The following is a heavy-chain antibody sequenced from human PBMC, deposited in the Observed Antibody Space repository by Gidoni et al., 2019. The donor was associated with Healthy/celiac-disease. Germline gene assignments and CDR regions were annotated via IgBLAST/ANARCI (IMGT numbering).Heavy chain of an antibody. V-gene: IGHV4-34*01. CDR1: GGSFSGYY. J-gene: IGHJ5*02. D-gene: IGHD6-6*01. Sequence: QVQLQQWGAGLLKPSETLSLTCAVYGGSFSGYYWSWIRQPPGKGLEWIGEINHSGSTHYNPSRKSRVTISVDTSKNQFSLKLSSVTAADTAVYYCARALSQDRSIAARRWRRFDPWGQGTLVTVSS. CDR2: INHSGST. CDR3: ARALSQDRSIAARRWRRFDP.